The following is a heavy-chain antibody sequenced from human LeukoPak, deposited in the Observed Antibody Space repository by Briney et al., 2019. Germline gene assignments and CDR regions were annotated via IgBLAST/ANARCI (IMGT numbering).Heavy chain of an antibody. Sequence: PGGSLRLSCAASGFNFSSYSINWVRQAPEKGLEWVSCISSTSSFIYYADSVKGRFTISRDNSKNTVYLQMNSLSAEDTAVYYCAKDNGSPSLVVVLVATAPDYWGQGTLVTVSS. V-gene: IGHV3-21*01. D-gene: IGHD2-15*01. J-gene: IGHJ4*02. CDR1: GFNFSSYS. CDR2: ISSTSSFI. CDR3: AKDNGSPSLVVVLVATAPDY.